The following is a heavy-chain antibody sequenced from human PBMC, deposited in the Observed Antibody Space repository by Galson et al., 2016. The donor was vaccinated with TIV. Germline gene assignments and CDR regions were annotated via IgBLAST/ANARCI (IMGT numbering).Heavy chain of an antibody. Sequence: SVKVSCKASGGTFTSYTFSWVRQAPGQGLEWMGGVTPIFGTTHYSQKFQGRVAITTDESTKTVYMELSSLRSEDTALYYCARAPGEETIEYYHYYYAIDVWGQGTTVTVSS. CDR3: ARAPGEETIEYYHYYYAIDV. D-gene: IGHD1-14*01. V-gene: IGHV1-69*05. J-gene: IGHJ6*02. CDR1: GGTFTSYT. CDR2: VTPIFGTT.